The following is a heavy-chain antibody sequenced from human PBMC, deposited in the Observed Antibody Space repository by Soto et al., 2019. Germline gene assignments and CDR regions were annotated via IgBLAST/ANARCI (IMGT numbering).Heavy chain of an antibody. V-gene: IGHV4-30-2*01. CDR3: ARDYYDSSGYDAFDI. CDR1: GGSISSGGYS. D-gene: IGHD3-22*01. CDR2: IYHSGST. J-gene: IGHJ3*02. Sequence: PSETLSLTCAVSGGSISSGGYSWIWIRQPPGKGLEWIGYIYHSGSTYYNPSLKSRVTISVDRSKNQFSLKLGSVTAADTAVYYCARDYYDSSGYDAFDIWGQGTMVTVSS.